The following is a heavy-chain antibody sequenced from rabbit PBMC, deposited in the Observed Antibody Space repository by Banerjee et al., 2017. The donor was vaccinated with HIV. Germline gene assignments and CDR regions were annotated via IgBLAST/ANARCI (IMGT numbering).Heavy chain of an antibody. Sequence: QSLEESGGGLVKPGGALTLTCTASGFSFSSSYYMCWVRQAPGKGLEWIGCIFTGTGGGAYYASWAKGRFTISKTSSTTVTLQMTSLTAADTATYFCARENGVGAAGYGYYDFWGPGTLVTVS. V-gene: IGHV1S40*01. CDR3: ARENGVGAAGYGYYDF. CDR1: GFSFSSSYY. J-gene: IGHJ6*01. D-gene: IGHD6-1*01. CDR2: IFTGTGGGA.